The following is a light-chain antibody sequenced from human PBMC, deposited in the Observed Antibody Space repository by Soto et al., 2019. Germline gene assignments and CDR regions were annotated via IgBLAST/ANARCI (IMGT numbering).Light chain of an antibody. Sequence: EIVMTQSPATLSVSPGERVTLSCRASQSVSGHLAWYQQKPGQAPRLIISGASTRATGIPARFSGSGSGTEFTLTISSLQSEDFAVYYCHQYHYWWTFGQGNKVDIK. CDR1: QSVSGH. CDR2: GAS. CDR3: HQYHYWWT. V-gene: IGKV3-15*01. J-gene: IGKJ1*01.